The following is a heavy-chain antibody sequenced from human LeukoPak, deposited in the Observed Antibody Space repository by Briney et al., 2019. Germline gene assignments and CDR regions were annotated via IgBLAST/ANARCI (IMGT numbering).Heavy chain of an antibody. Sequence: SETLSLTCTVSGGSIISHYWSWIRQSPGKGLEWIGYIYDSGGSNYNPSLKSRATMPVDTSKNQFSLKLSSVTAADTAVYYCVTMRDWFDPWGQGTLVTVSS. CDR3: VTMRDWFDP. V-gene: IGHV4-59*11. J-gene: IGHJ5*02. CDR2: IYDSGGS. CDR1: GGSIISHY.